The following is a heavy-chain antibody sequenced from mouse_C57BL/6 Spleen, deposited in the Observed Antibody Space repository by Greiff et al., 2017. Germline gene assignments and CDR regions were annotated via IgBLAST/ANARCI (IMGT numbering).Heavy chain of an antibody. Sequence: QVQLQQPGAELVKPGASVKLSCKASGYTFTSYWMHWVKQRPGQGLEWIGMIHPNSGSTNYNEKFKSKATLPVDKSSSTAYMQLSSLTAEDSSVYYCARGDDSNYVWFAYWGQGTLVTVSA. CDR2: IHPNSGST. V-gene: IGHV1-64*01. CDR3: ARGDDSNYVWFAY. J-gene: IGHJ3*01. D-gene: IGHD2-5*01. CDR1: GYTFTSYW.